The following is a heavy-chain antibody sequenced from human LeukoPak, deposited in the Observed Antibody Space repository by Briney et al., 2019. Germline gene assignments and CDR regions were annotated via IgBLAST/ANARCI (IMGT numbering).Heavy chain of an antibody. D-gene: IGHD3-22*01. V-gene: IGHV3-74*01. J-gene: IGHJ4*02. CDR1: GFTFSSYW. CDR2: INSDGSST. Sequence: GGSLRLSCAASGFTFSSYWMHWVRQAPGKGLVWVSRINSDGSSTSYADSVKGRFTISRDNAKNTLYLQMNSLRAEDTAVYYCARRFGDSSGRYFDYWGQGTLVTVSS. CDR3: ARRFGDSSGRYFDY.